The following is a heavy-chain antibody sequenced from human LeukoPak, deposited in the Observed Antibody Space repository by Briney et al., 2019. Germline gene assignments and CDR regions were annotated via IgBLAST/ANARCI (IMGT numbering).Heavy chain of an antibody. D-gene: IGHD3-10*01. Sequence: SETLSLTCNVSGGSISSYFWAWIRQPAGKGLEWIGRIHASGTTNYNSSLKSRVSMSVDTSKNQFSLKLTSVTAADTAVYFCARDGADVYGRAFDYWGQGTLVSVSS. CDR3: ARDGADVYGRAFDY. V-gene: IGHV4-4*07. CDR2: IHASGTT. CDR1: GGSISSYF. J-gene: IGHJ4*02.